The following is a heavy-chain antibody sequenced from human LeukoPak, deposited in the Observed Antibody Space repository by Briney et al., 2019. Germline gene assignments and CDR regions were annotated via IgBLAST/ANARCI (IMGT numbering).Heavy chain of an antibody. J-gene: IGHJ4*02. V-gene: IGHV3-21*01. CDR1: GFTFSSYS. CDR3: ARFYSGSYSCDY. D-gene: IGHD1-26*01. CDR2: ISSSSSYI. Sequence: PGGSLRLSCAASGFTFSSYSMNWVRQAPGKGLEWFSSISSSSSYIYYADSVKGRFTISRDNAKNSLYLQMNSLRAEDTAVYYCARFYSGSYSCDYWGQGTLVTVSS.